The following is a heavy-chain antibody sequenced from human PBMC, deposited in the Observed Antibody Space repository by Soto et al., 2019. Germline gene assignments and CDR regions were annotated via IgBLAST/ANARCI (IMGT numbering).Heavy chain of an antibody. CDR1: FGPMRGYY. J-gene: IGHJ6*02. D-gene: IGHD7-27*01. CDR3: ARDGDHDYFYGMDI. CDR2: IFYNGGA. V-gene: IGHV4-59*01. Sequence: LQESVPGLVKASETLSLSCSVSFGPMRGYYWSWIRQPPGKGLEWIANIFYNGGANYNPSLRSRVTISVDKSKNSFSLRLTSVTTADTDVYYCARDGDHDYFYGMDIWGQGTTVTVS.